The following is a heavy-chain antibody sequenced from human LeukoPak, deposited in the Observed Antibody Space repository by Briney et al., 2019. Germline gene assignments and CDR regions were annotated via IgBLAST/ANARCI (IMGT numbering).Heavy chain of an antibody. D-gene: IGHD5-18*01. J-gene: IGHJ4*02. CDR3: ARGGYSYGKDY. V-gene: IGHV3-74*01. CDR1: GFTFSSYW. Sequence: GGSLRLSCAASGFTFSSYWMHWVRQAPGKGLVWVSRINSDGSSTSYADSVKGRFTISRDNAKNTLYLQMNSLRAEDTAVYYCARGGYSYGKDYWGQGTLVTVSS. CDR2: INSDGSST.